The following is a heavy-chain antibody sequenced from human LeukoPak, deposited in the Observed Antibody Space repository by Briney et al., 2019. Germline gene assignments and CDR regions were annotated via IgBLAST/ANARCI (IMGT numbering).Heavy chain of an antibody. V-gene: IGHV3-21*01. CDR3: ARAEHYYYDTSAYHTVTPREFDP. CDR1: GFTFSSYG. J-gene: IGHJ5*02. CDR2: ISDSGDYT. Sequence: GGTLRLSCAASGFTFSSYGMSWVRQAPGKGLEWVSGISDSGDYTYADSVKGRFTISRDNAKNSLYLQMNSLRAEDTAVYYCARAEHYYYDTSAYHTVTPREFDPWGQGTLVTVSS. D-gene: IGHD3-22*01.